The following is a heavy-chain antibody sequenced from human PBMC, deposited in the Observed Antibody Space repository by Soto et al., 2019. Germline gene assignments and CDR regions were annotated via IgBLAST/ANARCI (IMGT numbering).Heavy chain of an antibody. V-gene: IGHV2-5*02. J-gene: IGHJ4*02. CDR2: IYWDDDK. CDR3: AHISYYDSSGYYRKNFDY. D-gene: IGHD3-22*01. CDR1: GFSLSTSGVG. Sequence: QITLKESGPPLVKPTQTLTLTCTFSGFSLSTSGVGVGWIRQPPGKALEWLALIYWDDDKRYSPSLKSRLTITKDTSKNQVVLTMTNMDPVDTATYYCAHISYYDSSGYYRKNFDYWGQGTLVTVSS.